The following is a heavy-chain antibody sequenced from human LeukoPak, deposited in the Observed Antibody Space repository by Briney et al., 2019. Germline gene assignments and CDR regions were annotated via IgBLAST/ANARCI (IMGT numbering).Heavy chain of an antibody. V-gene: IGHV3-7*01. CDR3: ARIGGSGTYWDY. J-gene: IGHJ4*02. Sequence: PGGSLRLSCAASGFTFMDYWMSWVRQAPGKGLEGVANIKYHGSDEHYVDSVGGRFTISRDNAKNSLFLQMNSLRAEDTAVYYCARIGGSGTYWDYWGQGTLVTVSS. D-gene: IGHD3-10*01. CDR2: IKYHGSDE. CDR1: GFTFMDYW.